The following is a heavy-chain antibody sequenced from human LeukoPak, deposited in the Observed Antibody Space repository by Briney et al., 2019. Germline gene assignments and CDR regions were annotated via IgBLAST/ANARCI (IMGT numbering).Heavy chain of an antibody. D-gene: IGHD3-22*01. J-gene: IGHJ4*02. CDR1: GGSFSGYY. CDR2: IDHSGST. Sequence: SETLSLTCAVYGGSFSGYYWSWIRQPPGEGLEWIGEIDHSGSTDYNPSLKSRVTISVDTSKNQFSLKLSSVTAADTAVYYCARQGSSGYYYGPFDCWGQGTLVTVSS. CDR3: ARQGSSGYYYGPFDC. V-gene: IGHV4-34*01.